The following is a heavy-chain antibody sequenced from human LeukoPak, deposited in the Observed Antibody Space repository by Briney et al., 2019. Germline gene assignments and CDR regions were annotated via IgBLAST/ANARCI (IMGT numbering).Heavy chain of an antibody. J-gene: IGHJ5*02. D-gene: IGHD6-19*01. V-gene: IGHV1-18*01. CDR3: ARVGAVADPGWFDP. Sequence: ASVKVSCKTSGYTFTSYGISWVRQAPGQGLEWMGWISAYNGNTNYAQKLQGRVTMTTDTSTSTAYMELRSLRSDDTAVYYCARVGAVADPGWFDPWGQGTLVTVSS. CDR2: ISAYNGNT. CDR1: GYTFTSYG.